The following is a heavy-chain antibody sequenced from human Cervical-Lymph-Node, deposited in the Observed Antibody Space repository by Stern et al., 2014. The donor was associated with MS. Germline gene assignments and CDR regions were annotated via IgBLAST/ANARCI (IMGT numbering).Heavy chain of an antibody. CDR3: ARGHQLSPNWFDP. D-gene: IGHD2-2*01. J-gene: IGHJ5*02. Sequence: VQLQESGSGLVKPSQTLSLTCAVSGASISSGGYSWSWIRQPPGKGLEWIRNIYHSGSTYYNPSLKSRVTMSVDRSETQFSLKLSSVTAADTAVYYCARGHQLSPNWFDPWGQGTLVIVSS. CDR1: GASISSGGYS. V-gene: IGHV4-30-2*01. CDR2: IYHSGST.